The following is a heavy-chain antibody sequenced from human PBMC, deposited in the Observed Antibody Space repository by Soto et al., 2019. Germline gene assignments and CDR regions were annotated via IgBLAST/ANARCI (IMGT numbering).Heavy chain of an antibody. J-gene: IGHJ3*02. CDR2: IHYSGGT. Sequence: SETLSLTCTVSGGSIGNYYWSWIRQPPGKGLEWIEYIHYSGGTWYNPSLKSRVTISVDKSRNQFSLKLSSVTAADTAVYFCAKNLYGYYVNPDIWGQGTMVTVSS. V-gene: IGHV4-59*01. CDR1: GGSIGNYY. D-gene: IGHD3-3*01. CDR3: AKNLYGYYVNPDI.